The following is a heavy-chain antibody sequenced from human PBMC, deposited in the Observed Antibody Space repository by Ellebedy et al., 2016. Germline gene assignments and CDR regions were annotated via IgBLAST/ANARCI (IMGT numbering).Heavy chain of an antibody. CDR1: GYTFTTYG. CDR3: ARQTPSVATTYYYYGMDV. V-gene: IGHV1-18*04. Sequence: ASVKVSCKASGYTFTTYGITWVRQAPGQGLEWMGWISAYNGNTYYAQRLQGRVTMTTDTSTSTAYMELRSLRSDDTAVYYCARQTPSVATTYYYYGMDVWGQGTTVTVSS. J-gene: IGHJ6*02. D-gene: IGHD2/OR15-2a*01. CDR2: ISAYNGNT.